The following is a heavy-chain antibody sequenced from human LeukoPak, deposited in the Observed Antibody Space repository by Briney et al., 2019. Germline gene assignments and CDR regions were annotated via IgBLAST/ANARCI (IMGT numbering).Heavy chain of an antibody. J-gene: IGHJ4*02. D-gene: IGHD3-22*01. CDR2: FDPEDGET. CDR1: GYTLTELS. Sequence: ASVNVSCKVSGYTLTELSMHWVRQAPGKGLEWMGGFDPEDGETIYAQKFQGRVTMTEDTSTDTAYMELSSLRSEDTAVYYCATDRGYYDSSGYCHWGQGTLVTVSS. CDR3: ATDRGYYDSSGYCH. V-gene: IGHV1-24*01.